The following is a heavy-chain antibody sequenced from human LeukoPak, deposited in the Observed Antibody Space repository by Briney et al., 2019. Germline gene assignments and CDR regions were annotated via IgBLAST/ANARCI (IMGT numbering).Heavy chain of an antibody. CDR2: VSGGSSTI. V-gene: IGHV3-48*01. CDR1: GFTFSTYS. J-gene: IGHJ6*04. CDR3: AELGITMIGGV. Sequence: GGSLRLSCAASGFTFSTYSMNWVRQAPGKGLEWVSYVSGGSSTIYYADSVKGRFTISRYNAKDSLYLQMNSLRAEDTAVYYCAELGITMIGGVWGKGTTVTISS. D-gene: IGHD3-10*02.